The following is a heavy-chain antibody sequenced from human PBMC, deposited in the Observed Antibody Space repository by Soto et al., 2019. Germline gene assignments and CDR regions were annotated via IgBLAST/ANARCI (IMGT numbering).Heavy chain of an antibody. Sequence: QLQLQESGPGLVKPSETLSLTCSVSGGSISSRTFWWAWIRQPPGKGLEWIGDMYYSGSSYSSPSLKSRVTLSVDTSKDQLSLKLNSVTAADTAVYYCARHPRDDYNYGGSGIFDYWGQGTLVTVSS. CDR3: ARHPRDDYNYGGSGIFDY. D-gene: IGHD4-4*01. CDR2: MYYSGSS. J-gene: IGHJ4*02. V-gene: IGHV4-39*01. CDR1: GGSISSRTFW.